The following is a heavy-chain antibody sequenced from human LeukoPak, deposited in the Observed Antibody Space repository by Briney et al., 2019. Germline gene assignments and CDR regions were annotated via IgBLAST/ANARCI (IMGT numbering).Heavy chain of an antibody. Sequence: GGSLRLSCAASGFTFSRSAMSWVRQAPGKGLEWVSDISGSGDITYYADSVKGRFTISRDNSKNTLYLQMNSLRAEDTAVYYCAKGVEGANFGDYWGQGTLVTVSS. V-gene: IGHV3-23*01. CDR3: AKGVEGANFGDY. CDR2: ISGSGDIT. CDR1: GFTFSRSA. D-gene: IGHD3-16*01. J-gene: IGHJ4*02.